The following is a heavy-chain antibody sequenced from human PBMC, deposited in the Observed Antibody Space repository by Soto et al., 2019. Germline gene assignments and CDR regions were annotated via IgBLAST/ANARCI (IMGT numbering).Heavy chain of an antibody. CDR1: GGSISSGGYY. D-gene: IGHD3-10*01. J-gene: IGHJ6*02. CDR2: IYYSGST. Sequence: PSETLSLTCTVSGGSISSGGYYWSWIRQPPGKGLEWIGYIYYSGSTYYNPSLKSRVTISVATSKNQVSLKLSSVTAADTAVYYCARATGTMIRGVRYYYYGIDVWGQGTTVTVSS. V-gene: IGHV4-31*03. CDR3: ARATGTMIRGVRYYYYGIDV.